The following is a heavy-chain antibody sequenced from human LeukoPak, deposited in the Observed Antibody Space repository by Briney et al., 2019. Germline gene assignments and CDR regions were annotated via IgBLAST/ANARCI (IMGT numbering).Heavy chain of an antibody. V-gene: IGHV3-15*01. Sequence: GGSLRLSCAASGFTFSNAWMSWVRQAPGKGLEWVGRIKSKTDGGTTDYAAPLKGRFTISRDDSKNTLYLQMNSLKTEDTAVYYCTTDLAGPLEYAVAGTVPSWGQGTLVTVSS. D-gene: IGHD6-19*01. CDR3: TTDLAGPLEYAVAGTVPS. CDR2: IKSKTDGGTT. CDR1: GFTFSNAW. J-gene: IGHJ4*02.